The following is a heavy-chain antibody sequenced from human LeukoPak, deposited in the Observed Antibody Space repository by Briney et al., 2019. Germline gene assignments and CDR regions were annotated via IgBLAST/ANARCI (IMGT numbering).Heavy chain of an antibody. J-gene: IGHJ6*03. CDR2: ISSSSRYI. CDR1: GFTFITYS. D-gene: IGHD3-22*01. V-gene: IGHV3-21*01. CDR3: ARDKNYYDSSGYHRGGYYMDV. Sequence: GGSLRLSCAASGFTFITYSMNWVRQAPGKGLEWVSSISSSSRYIYYPDSVKGRFTISRDNAKNSLYLQMNSLRAEDTAVYYCARDKNYYDSSGYHRGGYYMDVWGKGATVTVSS.